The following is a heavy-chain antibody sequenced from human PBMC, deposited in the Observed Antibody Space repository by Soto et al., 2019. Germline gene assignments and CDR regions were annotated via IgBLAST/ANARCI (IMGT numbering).Heavy chain of an antibody. D-gene: IGHD3-3*01. Sequence: QVQLVQSGAEVKKPGSSVQVSCKASGGTFSIHAISWVRQAPGQGLEWMGGIIPMIGTTDYTQKFQGRVTITADETTSTAYMELSSLRSEDTAVYYCARGDFWCGNTYYYYGLDVWGQGTTVTVSS. J-gene: IGHJ6*02. V-gene: IGHV1-69*01. CDR2: IIPMIGTT. CDR3: ARGDFWCGNTYYYYGLDV. CDR1: GGTFSIHA.